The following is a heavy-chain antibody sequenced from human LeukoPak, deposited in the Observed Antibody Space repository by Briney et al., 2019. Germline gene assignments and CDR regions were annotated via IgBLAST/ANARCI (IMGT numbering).Heavy chain of an antibody. J-gene: IGHJ4*02. CDR1: GGSFSGYS. Sequence: PSETLSLTCAAYGGSFSGYSWSWIRQPPGKGLEWIGYIYHSGSTYYNPSLKSRVTISVDRSKNQFSLKLSSVTAADTAVYYCARYCSGGSCYSAGGFDYWGQGTLVTVSS. D-gene: IGHD2-15*01. CDR2: IYHSGST. CDR3: ARYCSGGSCYSAGGFDY. V-gene: IGHV4-30-2*01.